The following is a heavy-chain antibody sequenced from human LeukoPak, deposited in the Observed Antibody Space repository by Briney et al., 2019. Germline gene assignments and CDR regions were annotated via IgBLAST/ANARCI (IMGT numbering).Heavy chain of an antibody. Sequence: GGSLRLSCAAARFTVSNNYMNWVRQAPGKGLEWVSVIYSDGSTYYADSVKGRFTISRDNSKEILYLQMNSLRADDTAVYYCARVYVSFNMAFDYWGQGTLVIVSS. J-gene: IGHJ4*02. D-gene: IGHD2/OR15-2a*01. CDR1: RFTVSNNY. V-gene: IGHV3-66*01. CDR3: ARVYVSFNMAFDY. CDR2: IYSDGST.